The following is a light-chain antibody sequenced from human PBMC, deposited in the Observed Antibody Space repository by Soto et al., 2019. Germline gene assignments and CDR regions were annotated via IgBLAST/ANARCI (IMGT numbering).Light chain of an antibody. J-gene: IGKJ4*01. Sequence: DIQMTQSPSTLSASVGDRVTITCRASQSISTWLAWYQQKPGKAPKLLIYKASSLESGVPSRFSGSGSGTEFTLTISSLQPDDFAPYYCQQYNSVSLLTFGGGTKVEIK. CDR1: QSISTW. V-gene: IGKV1-5*03. CDR3: QQYNSVSLLT. CDR2: KAS.